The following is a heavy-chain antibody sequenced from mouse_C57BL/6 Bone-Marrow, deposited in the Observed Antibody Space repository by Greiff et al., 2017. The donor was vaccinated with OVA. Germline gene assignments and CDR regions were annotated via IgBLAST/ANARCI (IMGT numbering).Heavy chain of an antibody. J-gene: IGHJ4*01. Sequence: DVHLVESGGGLVQPGGSLKLSCAASGFTFSDYGMAWVRQAPRKGPEWVAFISSGSSTIYYADTVKGRFTISRDNAKNTLFLQMTSLRSEDTAMYYCARPRSNYPYYYAMDYWGQGTSVTVSS. CDR3: ARPRSNYPYYYAMDY. CDR1: GFTFSDYG. CDR2: ISSGSSTI. V-gene: IGHV5-17*01. D-gene: IGHD2-5*01.